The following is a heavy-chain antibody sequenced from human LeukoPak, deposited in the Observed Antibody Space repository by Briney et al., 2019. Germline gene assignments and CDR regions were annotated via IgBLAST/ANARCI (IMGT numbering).Heavy chain of an antibody. CDR3: AKDMGYCSSATCYGLDY. J-gene: IGHJ4*02. Sequence: GGSLRLSCAASGFTFSSYAMSWVRQAPGKGLEWVSTVSGGGGTTYYADSVKGRFTISRDNSKNTLFLQMNSLRAEDTAIYCCAKDMGYCSSATCYGLDYWGQGTLVTVSS. CDR2: VSGGGGTT. CDR1: GFTFSSYA. V-gene: IGHV3-23*01. D-gene: IGHD2-2*01.